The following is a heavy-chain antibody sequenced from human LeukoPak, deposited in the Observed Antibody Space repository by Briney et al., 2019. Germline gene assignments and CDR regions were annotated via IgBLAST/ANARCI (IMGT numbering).Heavy chain of an antibody. CDR3: ARDAGTTVTLVSFDY. D-gene: IGHD4-17*01. CDR2: MYPGGGT. J-gene: IGHJ4*02. V-gene: IGHV4-4*07. CDR1: GGSISYYY. Sequence: PSETLSLTCTVSGGSISYYYWSWIRQPAGKRLEWIGRMYPGGGTNYHPSLKSRVTMSVDTSKNQFSLRLSSVTAADTAVYYCARDAGTTVTLVSFDYWGQGTLVTVSS.